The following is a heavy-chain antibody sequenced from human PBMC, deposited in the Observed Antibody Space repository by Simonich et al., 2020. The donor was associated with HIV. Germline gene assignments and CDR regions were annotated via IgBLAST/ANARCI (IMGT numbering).Heavy chain of an antibody. CDR2: SSWNSNNI. D-gene: IGHD1-26*01. CDR1: GFTFEDYA. V-gene: IGHV3-9*03. Sequence: EVQLVESGGGLVQPGRSLRLSCAASGFTFEDYAMHWVRQAPGQGLEWVSSSSWNSNNIGYADSVKGRFSISRDNAKNSLYLEMNSLRAEDMALYYCAKGGGTYLSAYYFYMDVWGKGTTVTVSS. J-gene: IGHJ6*03. CDR3: AKGGGTYLSAYYFYMDV.